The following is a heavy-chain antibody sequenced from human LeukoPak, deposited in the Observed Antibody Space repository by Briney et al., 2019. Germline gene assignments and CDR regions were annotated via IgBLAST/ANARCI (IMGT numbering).Heavy chain of an antibody. J-gene: IGHJ4*02. V-gene: IGHV3-23*01. CDR2: ISGFGGST. CDR1: GFTFNNYA. D-gene: IGHD6-13*01. Sequence: SGGSLRLSCAASGFTFNNYAMNWVCQAPGKGLEWVSGISGFGGSTYYAPSVKGRLTISRDNFGNMLYLHLDSLRVEDTAIYYCARRSGSSWSSFDYWGQGALVTVSS. CDR3: ARRSGSSWSSFDY.